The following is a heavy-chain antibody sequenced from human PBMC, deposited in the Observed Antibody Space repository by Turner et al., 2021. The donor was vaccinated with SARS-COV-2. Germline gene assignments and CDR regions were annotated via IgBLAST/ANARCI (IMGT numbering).Heavy chain of an antibody. CDR1: GGSMRSNY. J-gene: IGHJ6*02. CDR2: IYYSGGT. V-gene: IGHV4-59*08. Sequence: QVQLQESGPGLVKPSETVSLTCTVSGGSMRSNYWTWVRQPPGKGLEWIGHIYYSGGTNYNPSLKSRVTISIDTSKNQFSLSLSSVTAADTAVYYCARHSTVTENYSNGMDVWGQGTKVTVS. CDR3: ARHSTVTENYSNGMDV. D-gene: IGHD4-17*01.